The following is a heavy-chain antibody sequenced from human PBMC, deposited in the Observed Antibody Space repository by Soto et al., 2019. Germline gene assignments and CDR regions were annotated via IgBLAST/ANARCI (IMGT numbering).Heavy chain of an antibody. D-gene: IGHD2-15*01. J-gene: IGHJ6*03. Sequence: EVQLVESGGDLVQPGGSLRLSCAASGFTVSSHYMNWVRQAPGKGLEWVSLIQSGGSTFYADSVKGRFTISRDNSKNTLFLQMNSLRVEDTTMYYCSSDDVYCNTVSCYGVPMDVWSRGTTVTFSS. V-gene: IGHV3-66*01. CDR3: SSDDVYCNTVSCYGVPMDV. CDR1: GFTVSSHY. CDR2: IQSGGST.